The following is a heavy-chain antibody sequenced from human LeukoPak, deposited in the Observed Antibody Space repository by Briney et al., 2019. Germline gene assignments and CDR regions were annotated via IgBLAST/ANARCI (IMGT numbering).Heavy chain of an antibody. CDR2: ISSSGSTI. Sequence: PGGSLRLSCAASGFTFSDYYMSWIRQAPGKGLEWVSYISSSGSTIYYADSVKGRFTISRDNSKNTLYLQMNSLRAEDTALYYCARPPTGGMYSSSWWDMGDPFDIWGQGTMVTVSS. D-gene: IGHD6-13*01. CDR3: ARPPTGGMYSSSWWDMGDPFDI. V-gene: IGHV3-11*04. CDR1: GFTFSDYY. J-gene: IGHJ3*02.